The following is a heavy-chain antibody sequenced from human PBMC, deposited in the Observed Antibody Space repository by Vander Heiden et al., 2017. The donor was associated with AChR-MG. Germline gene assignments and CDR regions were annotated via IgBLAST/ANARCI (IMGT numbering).Heavy chain of an antibody. D-gene: IGHD3-3*01. Sequence: VQLVQSGAEVKQSGASVKVSCKASCDTFGTNGFIWVRQAPGQGLEWMGWISGSNGDTIYAQKFQPRVTMTRDTSTNTNYMHLKSLTSDDTAVYYCAREAFRSAFIFDFWGRGTLVTVSS. J-gene: IGHJ4*02. V-gene: IGHV1-18*01. CDR3: AREAFRSAFIFDF. CDR1: CDTFGTNG. CDR2: ISGSNGDT.